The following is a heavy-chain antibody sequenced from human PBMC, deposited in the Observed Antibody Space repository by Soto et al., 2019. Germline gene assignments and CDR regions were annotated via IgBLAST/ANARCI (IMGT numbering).Heavy chain of an antibody. CDR1: GYTFTSYA. J-gene: IGHJ3*02. D-gene: IGHD3-16*01. CDR3: ARDMITPLDPRPVAFDI. V-gene: IGHV1-3*01. Sequence: ASVKVSCKASGYTFTSYAMHWVRQAPGQRLEWMGWINAGNGNTKYSQKFQGRVTITRDTSASTAYMELSSLRSEDTAVYYCARDMITPLDPRPVAFDIWGQGTMVTVSS. CDR2: INAGNGNT.